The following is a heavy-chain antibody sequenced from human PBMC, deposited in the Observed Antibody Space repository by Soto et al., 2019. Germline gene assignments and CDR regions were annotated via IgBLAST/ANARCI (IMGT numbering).Heavy chain of an antibody. Sequence: EVQLLESGGGLVQPGGSLRLSCAASGFTFSSYAMSWVRQAPGKGLEWVSAITGSGDSTYYADSVKGRFTVSRDNSKNTLYLQLNSLRDEDTAVYYCAKVFVFTIGAGFEYWGLGTLVTASS. CDR2: ITGSGDST. J-gene: IGHJ4*02. CDR1: GFTFSSYA. V-gene: IGHV3-23*01. CDR3: AKVFVFTIGAGFEY. D-gene: IGHD3-3*01.